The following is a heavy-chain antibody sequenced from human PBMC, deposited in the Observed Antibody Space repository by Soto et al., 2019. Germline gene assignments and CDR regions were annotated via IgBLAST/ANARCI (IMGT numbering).Heavy chain of an antibody. Sequence: SETLSLTCAVYGGSFSGYYWSWIRQPPGKGLEWIGEINHSGSTNYNPSLKSRVTISVDTSKNRFSLKLSSVTAADTAVYYCARGGGRYYYYYYGMDVWGQGTTVTVSS. V-gene: IGHV4-34*01. CDR1: GGSFSGYY. CDR3: ARGGGRYYYYYYGMDV. D-gene: IGHD1-26*01. CDR2: INHSGST. J-gene: IGHJ6*02.